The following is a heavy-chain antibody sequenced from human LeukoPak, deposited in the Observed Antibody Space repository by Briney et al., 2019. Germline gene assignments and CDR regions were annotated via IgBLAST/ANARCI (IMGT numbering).Heavy chain of an antibody. CDR1: GGSISSGSYY. D-gene: IGHD1-1*01. J-gene: IGHJ4*02. V-gene: IGHV4-61*02. Sequence: SETLSLTCTVSGGSISSGSYYWSWIRQPAGKGLEWIGRIYTSGSTNYNPSLKSRVTISVDTSKNQFSLKLSSVTAADTAVYYCARGQTGTSYYFDYWGQGTLVTVSS. CDR3: ARGQTGTSYYFDY. CDR2: IYTSGST.